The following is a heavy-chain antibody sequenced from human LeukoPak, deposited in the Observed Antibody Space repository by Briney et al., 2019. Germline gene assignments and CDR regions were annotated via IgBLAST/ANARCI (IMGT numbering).Heavy chain of an antibody. D-gene: IGHD5-18*01. CDR1: GFTFDDYA. CDR2: ISWNSGSI. CDR3: AKDNGSYGYYYYGMDV. V-gene: IGHV3-9*01. Sequence: GRSLRLSCAASGFTFDDYAMHWVRQAPGKGLEWVSGISWNSGSIGYADSVKGRFTISRDNAKNSLYLQMNSLRAEDTALYYRAKDNGSYGYYYYGMDVWGQGTTVTVSS. J-gene: IGHJ6*02.